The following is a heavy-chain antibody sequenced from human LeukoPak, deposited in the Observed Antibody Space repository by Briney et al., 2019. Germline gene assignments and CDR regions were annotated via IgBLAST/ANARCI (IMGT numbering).Heavy chain of an antibody. D-gene: IGHD4-17*01. Sequence: PGGSLRLSCAASGFTFSVYWMNWVRQAPGKWLEWVASINQDGSEKYYVDSVKGRFTISRDNGKNSLFLQMNSLRAEDTSVYYCARGPYGDYAWGQGTLVTVSS. CDR1: GFTFSVYW. CDR2: INQDGSEK. CDR3: ARGPYGDYA. V-gene: IGHV3-7*01. J-gene: IGHJ5*02.